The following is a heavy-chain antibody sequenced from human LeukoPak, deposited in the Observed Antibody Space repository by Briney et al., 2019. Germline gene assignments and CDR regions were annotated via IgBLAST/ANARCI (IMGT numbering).Heavy chain of an antibody. CDR1: GGSISSGGYY. CDR2: INHSGST. J-gene: IGHJ4*02. D-gene: IGHD3-3*01. CDR3: ASRYDFWSGHRTTSDY. V-gene: IGHV4-30-2*01. Sequence: PSQTLSLTCTVSGGSISSGGYYWSWIRQPPGKGLEWIGEINHSGSTNYNPSLKSRVTISVDTSKNQFSLKLSPVTAADTAVYYCASRYDFWSGHRTTSDYWGQGTLVTVSS.